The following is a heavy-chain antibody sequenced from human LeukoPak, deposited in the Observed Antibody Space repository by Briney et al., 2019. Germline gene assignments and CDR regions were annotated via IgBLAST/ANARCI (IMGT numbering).Heavy chain of an antibody. CDR2: IRQDGSDQ. CDR3: AGDPDTTMAHDAFDI. V-gene: IGHV3-7*01. J-gene: IGHJ3*02. D-gene: IGHD5-18*01. Sequence: QSGGSLRLSCAASGFTFSSYAMSWVRQAPGKGLEWVANIRQDGSDQYYVDSVKGRFTISRDNAKNSLYLQMNSLRAEDTAVYYCAGDPDTTMAHDAFDIWGQGTMVTVSS. CDR1: GFTFSSYA.